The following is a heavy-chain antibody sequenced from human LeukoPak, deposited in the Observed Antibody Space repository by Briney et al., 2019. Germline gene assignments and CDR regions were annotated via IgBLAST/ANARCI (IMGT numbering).Heavy chain of an antibody. D-gene: IGHD6-13*01. Sequence: GGSLRLSCAASGFTFSSYAMSWVRQAPGKGLEWVSAISGSGDSTYYGDSVKGRLTISRDNSKNTLYLQMNSLRAEDTAVYYCAKTRPLDSSSWSHGDYWGQGTLVTVSS. CDR3: AKTRPLDSSSWSHGDY. CDR2: ISGSGDST. J-gene: IGHJ4*02. V-gene: IGHV3-23*01. CDR1: GFTFSSYA.